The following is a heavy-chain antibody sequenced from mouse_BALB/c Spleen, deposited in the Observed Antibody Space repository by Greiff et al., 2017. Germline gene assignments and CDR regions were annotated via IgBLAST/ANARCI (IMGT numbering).Heavy chain of an antibody. CDR2: IDPENGNT. J-gene: IGHJ3*01. V-gene: IGHV14-1*02. Sequence: EVQLQQSGAELVRPGALVKLSCKASGFNIKDYYMHWVKQRPEQGLEWIGWIDPENGNTIYDPKFQGKASITADTSSNTAYLQLSSLTSEDTAVYYCAHYGNYVAYWGQGTLVTVSA. CDR1: GFNIKDYY. CDR3: AHYGNYVAY. D-gene: IGHD2-1*01.